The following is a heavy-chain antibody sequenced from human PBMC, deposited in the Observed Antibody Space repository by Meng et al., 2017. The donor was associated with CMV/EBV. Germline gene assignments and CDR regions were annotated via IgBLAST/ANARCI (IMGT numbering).Heavy chain of an antibody. CDR3: ARTGGWYSFDY. CDR1: GFTFSSYW. D-gene: IGHD6-19*01. CDR2: INSDGSST. J-gene: IGHJ4*02. Sequence: GESLKISCAASGFTFSSYWMHWVRQAPGKGLVWVSLINSDGSSTSYADSVKGRFTISRDNAKNTLYLQMNSLRAEDTAVYYCARTGGWYSFDYWGQGTLVTVSS. V-gene: IGHV3-74*01.